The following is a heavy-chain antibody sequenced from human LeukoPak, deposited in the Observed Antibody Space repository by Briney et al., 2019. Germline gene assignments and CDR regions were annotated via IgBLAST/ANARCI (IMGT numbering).Heavy chain of an antibody. Sequence: GGSLRLFCAASGFTFSSYSMNWVRQAPGKGLEWVSYISSSSSTIYYADSVKGRFTISRDNAKNSLYLQMHSLRAEDTAVYYCARERGGWGRGVISDYWGQGTLVTVSS. CDR2: ISSSSSTI. D-gene: IGHD3-10*01. CDR1: GFTFSSYS. J-gene: IGHJ4*02. CDR3: ARERGGWGRGVISDY. V-gene: IGHV3-48*01.